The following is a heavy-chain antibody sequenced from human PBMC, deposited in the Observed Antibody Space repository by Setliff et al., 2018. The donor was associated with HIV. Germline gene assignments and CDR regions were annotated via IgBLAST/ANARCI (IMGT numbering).Heavy chain of an antibody. V-gene: IGHV5-51*01. CDR3: VRHWYCEGGRCYSLLEKFYYGLDV. Sequence: GESLKLSCQGSGYSFNTYWIGWVRQRPGKGLEWMGIVYPGDSETSYSPSFQGQVTISVDKSITTAYLQWSSLKASDTAIYSCVRHWYCEGGRCYSLLEKFYYGLDVWGLGTSVTVSS. D-gene: IGHD2-15*01. CDR2: VYPGDSET. CDR1: GYSFNTYW. J-gene: IGHJ6*02.